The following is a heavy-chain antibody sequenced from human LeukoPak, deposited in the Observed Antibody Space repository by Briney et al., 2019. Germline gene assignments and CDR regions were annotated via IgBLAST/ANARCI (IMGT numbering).Heavy chain of an antibody. Sequence: SGGSLRLSCAASGFTVSSNYMSWVRQAPGKGQELVSVIYSGGTTYYADSVKGRFTITRDNPKNTLYLQMNSLRAEDTAVYYCARAGSNYLYFDSWGQGTLVTVSS. CDR2: IYSGGTT. CDR3: ARAGSNYLYFDS. D-gene: IGHD4-11*01. V-gene: IGHV3-53*01. J-gene: IGHJ4*02. CDR1: GFTVSSNY.